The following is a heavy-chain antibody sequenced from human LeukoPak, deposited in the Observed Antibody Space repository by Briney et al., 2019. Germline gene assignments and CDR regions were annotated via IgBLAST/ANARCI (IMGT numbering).Heavy chain of an antibody. CDR3: ARGYDY. J-gene: IGHJ4*02. D-gene: IGHD3-22*01. CDR1: GGSIIGSTYY. Sequence: SSETLSLTCTVSGGSIIGSTYYWGWTRQPPGKGLDWIGIINYSGDSYYNPSLRSRVTISVDTSKNQFSLNLDSMTASDTAVYYCARGYDYWGQGTLVTVSS. CDR2: INYSGDS. V-gene: IGHV4-39*01.